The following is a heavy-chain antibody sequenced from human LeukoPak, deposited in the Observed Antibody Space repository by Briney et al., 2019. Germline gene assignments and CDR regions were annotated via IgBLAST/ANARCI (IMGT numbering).Heavy chain of an antibody. D-gene: IGHD6-19*01. CDR2: IYYSGSV. J-gene: IGHJ4*02. Sequence: SETLSLTCTVSGGSISTSDYYWVWIRQPPGRGLEWIGNIYYSGSVYYNPSLESRVTISVDTSNNQFSLKLSSVTAADTAVYYCARGGIAVAGTGYWGQGTLVTVSS. CDR3: ARGGIAVAGTGY. CDR1: GGSISTSDYY. V-gene: IGHV4-39*07.